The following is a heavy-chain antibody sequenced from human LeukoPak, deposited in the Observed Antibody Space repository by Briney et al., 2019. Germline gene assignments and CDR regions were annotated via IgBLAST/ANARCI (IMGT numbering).Heavy chain of an antibody. Sequence: SETLSLTCTVSGGSISSYYWSWIRQPPGKGLEWIGYIYYSGSTNYNPSLKSRVTISVDTSKNQFSLKLSSVTASDTAVYSCARQSEPDYYDSSGLVIDPWGQGTLVTVSS. V-gene: IGHV4-59*08. D-gene: IGHD3-22*01. CDR2: IYYSGST. J-gene: IGHJ5*02. CDR1: GGSISSYY. CDR3: ARQSEPDYYDSSGLVIDP.